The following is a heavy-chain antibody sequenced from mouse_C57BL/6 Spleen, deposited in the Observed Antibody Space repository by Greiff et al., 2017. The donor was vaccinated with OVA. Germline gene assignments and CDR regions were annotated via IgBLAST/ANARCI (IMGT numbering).Heavy chain of an antibody. J-gene: IGHJ3*01. CDR2: INPSNGGT. Sequence: QVQLQQPGTELVKPGASVKLSCKASGYTFTSYWMHWVKQRPGQGLEWIGNINPSNGGTNYNEKFKSKATLTVDKSSSTAYMQRSSLTSEDSAVYYCASGKGRGYDDRFAYWGQGTLVTVSA. CDR1: GYTFTSYW. CDR3: ASGKGRGYDDRFAY. V-gene: IGHV1-53*01. D-gene: IGHD2-2*01.